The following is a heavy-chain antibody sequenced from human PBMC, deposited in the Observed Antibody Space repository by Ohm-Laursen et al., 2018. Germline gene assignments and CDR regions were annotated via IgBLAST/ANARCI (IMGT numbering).Heavy chain of an antibody. Sequence: SLRLSCAAAGFTFSSQAMGWVRQAPGKGLEWVSVISGNGVNTYYSDSVKGRFTISRDNSKNTLYLQMNSLRAEDTALYYCAKAGHYYYDSSGFDYWGQGTLVTVSS. CDR3: AKAGHYYYDSSGFDY. D-gene: IGHD3-22*01. CDR1: GFTFSSQA. J-gene: IGHJ4*02. CDR2: ISGNGVNT. V-gene: IGHV3-23*01.